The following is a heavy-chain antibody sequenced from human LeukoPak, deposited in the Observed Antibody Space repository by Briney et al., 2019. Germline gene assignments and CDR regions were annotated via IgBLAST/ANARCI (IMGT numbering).Heavy chain of an antibody. J-gene: IGHJ4*02. CDR2: IDPSSGDT. CDR3: ATYPGPTIQESFDY. CDR1: GYALTNYY. Sequence: ASVKVSCKASGYALTNYYMSWVRQAPGQGPEWMGAIDPSSGDTQFAPKFEGRVTVTADTSTSTDYMEMNSLRPDDTAMYYCATYPGPTIQESFDYWGQGTLVTVSS. V-gene: IGHV1-46*01. D-gene: IGHD5-18*01.